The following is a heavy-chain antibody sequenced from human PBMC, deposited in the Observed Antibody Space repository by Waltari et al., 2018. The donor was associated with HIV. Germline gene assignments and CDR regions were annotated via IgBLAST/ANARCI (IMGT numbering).Heavy chain of an antibody. V-gene: IGHV3-23*01. J-gene: IGHJ4*02. CDR3: AKDKGVGATIFDY. D-gene: IGHD1-26*01. CDR2: ISGSGGST. CDR1: GFPFSSYA. Sequence: EVQLLESGGGLVQPGGSLRLSCAASGFPFSSYAMSWVRQAPGKGLEGVSAISGSGGSTYYADAVKGRFTISRDNSKNTLYLQMNSLRAEDTAVYYCAKDKGVGATIFDYWGQGTLVTVSS.